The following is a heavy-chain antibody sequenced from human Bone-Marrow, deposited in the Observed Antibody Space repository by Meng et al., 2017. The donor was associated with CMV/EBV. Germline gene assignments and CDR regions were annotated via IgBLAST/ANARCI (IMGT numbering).Heavy chain of an antibody. CDR2: IIPIFGTA. J-gene: IGHJ6*02. D-gene: IGHD2-2*01. CDR3: ARASGVNIVVVPAAAMGPYYYYGMDV. CDR1: GGTFSSYA. V-gene: IGHV1-69*05. Sequence: SVKVSCKASGGTFSSYAISWVRQAPGQGLEWMGGIIPIFGTANYAQKFQGRVTIPTDESTSTAYMELSSLRSEDTAVYYCARASGVNIVVVPAAAMGPYYYYGMDVWGQGTTVTVSS.